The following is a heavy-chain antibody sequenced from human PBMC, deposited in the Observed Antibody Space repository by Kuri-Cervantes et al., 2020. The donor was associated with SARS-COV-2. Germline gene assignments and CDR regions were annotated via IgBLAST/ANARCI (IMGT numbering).Heavy chain of an antibody. Sequence: GASLKISCAASGFTFSSYGMHWVRQAPGKGLEWVAVISYDGSNKYYADSVKGRFTISRDNSKNTLYLQMNSLRAEDTAVYYCAKEMGATKYFQHWGQGTLVTVSS. CDR3: AKEMGATKYFQH. J-gene: IGHJ1*01. CDR2: ISYDGSNK. CDR1: GFTFSSYG. D-gene: IGHD1-26*01. V-gene: IGHV3-30*18.